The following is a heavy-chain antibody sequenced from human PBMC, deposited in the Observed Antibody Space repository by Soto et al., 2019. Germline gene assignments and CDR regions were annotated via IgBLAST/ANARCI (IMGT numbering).Heavy chain of an antibody. CDR3: ARDNGGTFDY. D-gene: IGHD2-8*01. CDR1: GFTFSDSY. V-gene: IGHV3-11*05. Sequence: QVLLVESGGGLVKPGGSLRLSCAASGFTFSDSYMSWIRQAPGKGLEWVSYISSSSTSSNYTDSMKGRFTISRANAKNSLYLQMNSLRAEDTAVYYCARDNGGTFDYWGQGTLVTVSS. J-gene: IGHJ4*02. CDR2: ISSSSTSS.